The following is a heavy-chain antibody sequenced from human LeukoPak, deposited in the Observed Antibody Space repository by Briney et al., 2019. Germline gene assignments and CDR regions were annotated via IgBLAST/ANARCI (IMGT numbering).Heavy chain of an antibody. V-gene: IGHV4-31*03. D-gene: IGHD2-2*01. CDR1: GGSISSGGYY. CDR3: ARSDGSTLDP. J-gene: IGHJ5*02. CDR2: IYYSGST. Sequence: PSETLSLTCTVSGGSISSGGYYWSWIRQHPGKGLEWIGYIYYSGSTYYNPSLKSRVIISVDTSKNQFSLKLSSVTAADTAVYYCARSDGSTLDPWGQGPLVTVSS.